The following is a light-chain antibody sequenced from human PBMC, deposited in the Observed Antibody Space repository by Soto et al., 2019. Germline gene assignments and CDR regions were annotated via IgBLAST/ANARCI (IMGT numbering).Light chain of an antibody. CDR3: AAWDDSLSGVI. CDR2: SNS. Sequence: QSVVTQPPSASGTPGQRVTFSCSGANSNVGRNYVTWYQQFPGTAPKILIHSNSQRPSGVPDRFSASKSGASASLAISGLRPEDEADYFCAAWDDSLSGVIFGGGTKVTVL. J-gene: IGLJ2*01. CDR1: NSNVGRNY. V-gene: IGLV1-47*02.